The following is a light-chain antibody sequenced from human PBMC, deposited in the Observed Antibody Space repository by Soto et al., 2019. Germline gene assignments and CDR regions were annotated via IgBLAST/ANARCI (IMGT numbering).Light chain of an antibody. J-gene: IGLJ3*02. Sequence: QSALTQPASVSGSPGQSITISCTGTSSDVGSYNLVSWYQQHPDKAPKLMIYEGSKRPSGVSNRFSGSKSGNTASLTISGLQAEDEADYYCCSYADISPFVVFGGGTKVTVL. CDR2: EGS. CDR1: SSDVGSYNL. CDR3: CSYADISPFVV. V-gene: IGLV2-23*03.